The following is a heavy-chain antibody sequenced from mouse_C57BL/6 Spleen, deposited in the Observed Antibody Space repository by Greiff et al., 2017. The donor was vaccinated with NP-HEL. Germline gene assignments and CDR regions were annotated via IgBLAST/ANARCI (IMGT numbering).Heavy chain of an antibody. CDR2: INPSNGGT. CDR3: ARHGSSYGYFDY. Sequence: QVQLKQPGTELVKPGASVKLSCKASGYTFTSYWMHWVKQRPGQGLEWIGNINPSNGGTNYNEKFKSKATLTVDKSSSTAYMQLSSLTSEDSAVYYCARHGSSYGYFDYWGQGTTLTVSS. J-gene: IGHJ2*01. V-gene: IGHV1-53*01. CDR1: GYTFTSYW. D-gene: IGHD1-1*01.